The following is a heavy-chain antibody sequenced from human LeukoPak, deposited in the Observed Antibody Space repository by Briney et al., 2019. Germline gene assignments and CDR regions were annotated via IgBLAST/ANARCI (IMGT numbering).Heavy chain of an antibody. CDR3: ASFISVGDYIGWFDP. D-gene: IGHD4-17*01. CDR1: GGSISSYY. V-gene: IGHV4-59*01. J-gene: IGHJ5*02. CDR2: IYYSGST. Sequence: SETLSLTCTVSGGSISSYYWSWIRQPPGKGLEWIGCIYYSGSTNYNPSLKSRVTISVDTSKNRFSLKLSSVTAADTAVYYCASFISVGDYIGWFDPWGQGTLVTVSS.